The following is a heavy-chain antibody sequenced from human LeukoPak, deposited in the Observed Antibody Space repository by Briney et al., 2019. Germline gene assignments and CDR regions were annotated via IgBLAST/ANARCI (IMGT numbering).Heavy chain of an antibody. CDR2: ISYDGSNK. CDR3: AKVRIAAAGPFDY. CDR1: GFTFSSYA. V-gene: IGHV3-30-3*01. Sequence: GRSLRLSCAASGFTFSSYAMHWVRQAPGKGLEWVAVISYDGSNKYYADSVKGRFTISRDNSKNTLYLQMNSLRAEDTAVYYCAKVRIAAAGPFDYWGQGTLVTVSS. J-gene: IGHJ4*02. D-gene: IGHD6-13*01.